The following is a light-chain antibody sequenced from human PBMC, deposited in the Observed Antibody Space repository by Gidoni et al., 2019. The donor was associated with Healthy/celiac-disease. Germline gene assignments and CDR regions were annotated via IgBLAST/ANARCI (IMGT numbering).Light chain of an antibody. J-gene: IGLJ2*01. CDR3: SSYTSSSTQV. CDR1: SSDVGGYNY. CDR2: DVS. Sequence: QSALTQPATGSGSPGQSITISCTGTSSDVGGYNYVSWYQQHPGKAPKLMIYDVSHRPSGVSNRFSGSKSGNTASLTSSGLQAEDEADYYCSSYTSSSTQVFGGGTKLTVL. V-gene: IGLV2-14*01.